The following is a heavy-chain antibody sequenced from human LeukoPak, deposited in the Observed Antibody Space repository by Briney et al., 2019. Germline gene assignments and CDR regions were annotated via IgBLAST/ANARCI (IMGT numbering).Heavy chain of an antibody. D-gene: IGHD2-15*01. CDR1: GFTFSSYA. Sequence: GGSLRLSCAASGFTFSSYAMSWVSQAPGKGLEWVSGTSGSGGSKYYAGSVKGRFTISRDNSKNTLYLQMNSLRVEDTAVYYCAKNGGSQCYSHLDSWGQGTLVTVSS. CDR3: AKNGGSQCYSHLDS. V-gene: IGHV3-23*01. CDR2: TSGSGGSK. J-gene: IGHJ4*02.